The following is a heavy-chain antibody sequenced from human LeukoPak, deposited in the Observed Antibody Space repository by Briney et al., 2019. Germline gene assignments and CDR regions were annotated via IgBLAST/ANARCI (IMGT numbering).Heavy chain of an antibody. CDR2: ISGDGNYI. J-gene: IGHJ4*02. D-gene: IGHD3-10*01. CDR3: AKNRGPGLAFYDY. CDR1: GFIFSTYA. V-gene: IGHV3-23*01. Sequence: GGSLRLSCAASGFIFSTYAMTWVRQAPGKGLEWVSAISGDGNYIYYIDSVKGRFTTSRDNSKNTLYLQMSSLRAEDTAVYYCAKNRGPGLAFYDYWGQGTQVTVSS.